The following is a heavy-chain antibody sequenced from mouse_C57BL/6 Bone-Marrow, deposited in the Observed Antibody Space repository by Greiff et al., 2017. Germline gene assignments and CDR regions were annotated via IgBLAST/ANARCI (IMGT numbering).Heavy chain of an antibody. CDR1: GFTFSDYY. J-gene: IGHJ3*01. CDR3: ARHYGSSYSWFAY. V-gene: IGHV5-16*01. Sequence: EVKVVESEGGLVQPGSSMKLSCTASGFTFSDYYMAWVRQVPEKGLEWVANINYDGSSTYYLDSLKSRFIISRDNAKNILYLQMSSLKSEDTATYYCARHYGSSYSWFAYWGQGTLVTVSA. CDR2: INYDGSST. D-gene: IGHD1-1*01.